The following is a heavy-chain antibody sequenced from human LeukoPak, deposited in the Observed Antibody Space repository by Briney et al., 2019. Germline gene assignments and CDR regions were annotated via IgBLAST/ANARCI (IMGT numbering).Heavy chain of an antibody. J-gene: IGHJ4*02. CDR2: ISYDGSNK. V-gene: IGHV3-30-3*01. Sequence: PGGSLRLSCAASGFTFSSYAMHWVRQAPGKGLEWVAVISYDGSNKYYADSVKGRFTISRDNSKNTLYLQMNSLRAEDTAVYYCARADRSRRPLLEWSTPRGYYFDYWGQGTLVTVSS. D-gene: IGHD3-3*01. CDR1: GFTFSSYA. CDR3: ARADRSRRPLLEWSTPRGYYFDY.